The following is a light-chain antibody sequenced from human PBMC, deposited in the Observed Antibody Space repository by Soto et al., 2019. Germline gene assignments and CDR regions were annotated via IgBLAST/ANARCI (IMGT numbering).Light chain of an antibody. CDR3: QQYNSYS. Sequence: DIPRTQSPSTLPDSLRDRVTTICRASQSISNWLAWYQQKPGTAPKVLIYHASNLQSGVPSRFSGSGSGTEFTLTISSLQPDDFATYCCQQYNSYSFGQGTMV. J-gene: IGKJ1*01. CDR2: HAS. V-gene: IGKV1-5*02. CDR1: QSISNW.